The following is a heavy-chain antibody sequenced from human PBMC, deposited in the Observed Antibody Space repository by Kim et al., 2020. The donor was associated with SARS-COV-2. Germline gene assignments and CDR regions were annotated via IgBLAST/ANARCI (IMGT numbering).Heavy chain of an antibody. CDR2: IREDGRVE. CDR3: ARDGAQSYTSSWDY. D-gene: IGHD6-13*01. CDR1: GFSFSSYW. V-gene: IGHV3-7*03. J-gene: IGHJ4*02. Sequence: GGSLRLSCAASGFSFSSYWMSWVRQAPGKGLEWVANIREDGRVEQYVDSVEGRFTLSRDNAKNSLYLRMNSLRVEDTAIYYCARDGAQSYTSSWDYWGQGTRVTVSS.